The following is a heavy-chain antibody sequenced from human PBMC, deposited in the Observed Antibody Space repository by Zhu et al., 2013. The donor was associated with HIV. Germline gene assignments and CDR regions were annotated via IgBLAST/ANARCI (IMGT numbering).Heavy chain of an antibody. CDR3: ARSETSTVTTVRRLFDY. CDR1: GDTFSTYV. D-gene: IGHD4-17*01. CDR2: IIPIFGTA. V-gene: IGHV1-69*01. Sequence: QVQLVQSGAEVKKPGSSVKVSCKASGDTFSTYVISWVRQAPGRGLEWMGGIIPIFGTANYAQKFQGRVTITADESTSTAYMELSSLRSEDTAVYYCARSETSTVTTVRRLFDYWGQGTLVTVSS. J-gene: IGHJ4*02.